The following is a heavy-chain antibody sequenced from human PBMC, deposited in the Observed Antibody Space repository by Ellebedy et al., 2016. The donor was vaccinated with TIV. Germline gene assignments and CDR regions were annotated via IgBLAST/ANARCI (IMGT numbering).Heavy chain of an antibody. D-gene: IGHD3-9*01. J-gene: IGHJ4*02. V-gene: IGHV3-23*01. CDR1: GFTFSREA. CDR3: AKDSTDYDIFTGYYN. Sequence: GGSLRLSCAASGFTFSREAMSWVRQAPGKGLEWVSTISGIGGNTYYADSVKGRFTSSRDNSKNTLYLQMNSLRAEDTAVYYCAKDSTDYDIFTGYYNWGQGTLVTVSS. CDR2: ISGIGGNT.